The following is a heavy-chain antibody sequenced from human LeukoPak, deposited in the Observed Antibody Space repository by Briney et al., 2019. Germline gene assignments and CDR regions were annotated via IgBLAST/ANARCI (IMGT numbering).Heavy chain of an antibody. V-gene: IGHV1-18*04. CDR2: VSAYNGNT. D-gene: IGHD4-17*01. CDR1: GDTFTSFS. Sequence: ASTEAVSNAFGDTFTSFSYPRGPQAPGQRVGWMGWVSAYNGNTNYAQKLQGRVTMTTDTSTSTAYMELRSLRSDDTAVYYCARGRGGGDQRDFDYWGQGTLVTVSS. J-gene: IGHJ4*02. CDR3: ARGRGGGDQRDFDY.